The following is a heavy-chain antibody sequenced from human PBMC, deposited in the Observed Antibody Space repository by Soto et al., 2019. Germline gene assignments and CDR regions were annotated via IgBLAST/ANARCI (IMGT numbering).Heavy chain of an antibody. J-gene: IGHJ6*02. D-gene: IGHD6-19*01. CDR3: ARSPITKQWLWPGTRDYYGMDV. CDR1: GFTFSSYG. V-gene: IGHV3-33*01. CDR2: IWYDGSNK. Sequence: PGGSLRLSCAASGFTFSSYGMHWVRQAPGKGLEWVAVIWYDGSNKYYADSVKGRFTISRDNSKNTLYLQMNSLRAEDTAVYYCARSPITKQWLWPGTRDYYGMDVWGQGTTVTVSS.